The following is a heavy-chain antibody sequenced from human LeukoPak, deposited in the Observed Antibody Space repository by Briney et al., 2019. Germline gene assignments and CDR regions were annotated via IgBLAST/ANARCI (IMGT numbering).Heavy chain of an antibody. J-gene: IGHJ4*02. CDR3: ARLNRGAPIDY. Sequence: NPSETLSLTCTVSGGSISSSPYYWGWIRQPPGKGLEWIGDIHYSGSTYYNPSLESRVTMSVDTSKNQFSLRLSSVTAAGTAVYYCARLNRGAPIDYWGQGTLVAVSS. CDR2: IHYSGST. CDR1: GGSISSSPYY. V-gene: IGHV4-39*01. D-gene: IGHD1-26*01.